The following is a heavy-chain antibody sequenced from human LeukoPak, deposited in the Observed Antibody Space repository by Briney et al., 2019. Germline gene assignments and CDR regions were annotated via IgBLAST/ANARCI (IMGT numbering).Heavy chain of an antibody. CDR2: IVPISGTT. CDR1: VGPFTTYI. D-gene: IGHD1-1*01. Sequence: SVKVSCKASVGPFTTYIIPWVRQARGQGREGMGRIVPISGTTQYAQNFQGRVTITTDESASPAYMELNSLRPEDTAVYYCARELGSTGSSVYWGQGTLVTVSS. CDR3: ARELGSTGSSVY. V-gene: IGHV1-69*05. J-gene: IGHJ4*02.